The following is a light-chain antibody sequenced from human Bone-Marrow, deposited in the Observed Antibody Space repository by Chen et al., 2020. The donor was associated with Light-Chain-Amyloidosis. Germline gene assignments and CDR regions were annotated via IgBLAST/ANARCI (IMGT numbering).Light chain of an antibody. Sequence: QSVLTQPPSASGTPGQRVTISCSGSMSSIGTNTVNWYQQFPGTAPKLLIYFNSQRPPGVPDRFSGSKSGTSASLAISGLQSDDEADYFCAAWDDGLNGVLFGGGTKLTVL. CDR3: AAWDDGLNGVL. CDR1: MSSIGTNT. J-gene: IGLJ2*01. CDR2: FNS. V-gene: IGLV1-44*01.